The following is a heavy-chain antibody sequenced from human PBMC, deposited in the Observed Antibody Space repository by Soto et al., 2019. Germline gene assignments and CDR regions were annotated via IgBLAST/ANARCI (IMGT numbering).Heavy chain of an antibody. CDR3: AKDYWSGYSGYDPWSTLGFDY. CDR1: GGTFSSYA. Sequence: SVKVSCKASGGTFSSYAISWVRQAPGQGLEWMGGIIPIFGTANYAQKFQGRVTITADESTSTAYMELSSLRSEDTAVYYCAKDYWSGYSGYDPWSTLGFDYWGQGTLVTVSS. J-gene: IGHJ4*02. D-gene: IGHD5-12*01. V-gene: IGHV1-69*13. CDR2: IIPIFGTA.